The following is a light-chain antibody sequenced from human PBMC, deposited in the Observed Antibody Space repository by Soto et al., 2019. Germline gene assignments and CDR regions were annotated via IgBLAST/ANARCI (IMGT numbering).Light chain of an antibody. CDR2: ADN. V-gene: IGLV6-57*04. CDR3: QCYSGTHVV. J-gene: IGLJ2*01. CDR1: SGSIDSNY. Sequence: NFMLTQPHSVSESPGKTVTFSCTRSSGSIDSNYVQWYQQRPDTAPTLVISADNQRAYEVPDRFSGSIDTSSNSASLNLSGGKTEDEADYYWQCYSGTHVVFGGGTKLTV.